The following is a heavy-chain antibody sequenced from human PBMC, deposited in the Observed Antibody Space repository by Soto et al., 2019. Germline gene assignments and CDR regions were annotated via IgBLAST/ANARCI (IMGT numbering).Heavy chain of an antibody. V-gene: IGHV3-7*01. CDR1: GYTFGNYW. D-gene: IGHD6-13*01. CDR2: INQDGSVK. J-gene: IGHJ1*01. Sequence: EVQLVESGGGLVQPGGSLRLSCAASGYTFGNYWLSWVRQAPGKGLEWVANINQDGSVKNYVDSVEGRFTISRDNAKNSLYLQMNSLRVEDSAVYYCASPGKSSRWCYEHWGQGTLVTVSS. CDR3: ASPGKSSRWCYEH.